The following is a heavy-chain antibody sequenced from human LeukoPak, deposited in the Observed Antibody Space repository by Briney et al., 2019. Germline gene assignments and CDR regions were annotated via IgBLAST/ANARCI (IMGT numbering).Heavy chain of an antibody. V-gene: IGHV1-69*10. J-gene: IGHJ6*04. Sequence: GASVKLSCKASGGTFGTYAITWVRQAPGTGLEWMGGIIPFYGITNYADKFQGRVTITADKSTNTAYMYVDRLKSEDSAMYFCARCIPLERRGEYYYYYGMDVWGRGTTVTVSS. CDR2: IIPFYGIT. CDR1: GGTFGTYA. CDR3: ARCIPLERRGEYYYYYGMDV. D-gene: IGHD1-1*01.